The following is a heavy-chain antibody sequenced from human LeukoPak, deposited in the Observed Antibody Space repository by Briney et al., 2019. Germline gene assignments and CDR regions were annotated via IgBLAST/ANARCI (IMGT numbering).Heavy chain of an antibody. D-gene: IGHD6-19*01. CDR2: ILYDGSNK. J-gene: IGHJ6*03. Sequence: PGGSLRLSCAASGFTFSRYWMTWVRQAPGKGLEWVEVILYDGSNKYYADSVKGRFTISRDNSKNTLYLQMNSLRAEDTAIYYCAKDRRNSGWYVGYYYYMDVWGKGTTVTVSS. CDR3: AKDRRNSGWYVGYYYYMDV. V-gene: IGHV3-30*18. CDR1: GFTFSRYW.